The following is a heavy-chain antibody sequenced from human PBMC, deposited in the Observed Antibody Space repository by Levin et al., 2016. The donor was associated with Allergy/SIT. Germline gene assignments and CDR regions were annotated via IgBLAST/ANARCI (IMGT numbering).Heavy chain of an antibody. CDR2: ISSSSSYT. D-gene: IGHD3-22*01. CDR1: GFTFSDYY. J-gene: IGHJ6*03. Sequence: GESLKISCAASGFTFSDYYMSWIRQAPGKGLEWVSYISSSSSYTNYADSVKGRFTISRDNAKNSLYLQMNSLRAEDTAVYYCARDVLYYYDSSGYYQPYYYYYMDVWGKGTTVTVSS. V-gene: IGHV3-11*06. CDR3: ARDVLYYYDSSGYYQPYYYYYMDV.